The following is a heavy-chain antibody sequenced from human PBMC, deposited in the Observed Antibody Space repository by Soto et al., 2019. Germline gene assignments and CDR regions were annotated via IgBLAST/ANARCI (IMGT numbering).Heavy chain of an antibody. J-gene: IGHJ4*01. CDR2: IYYSGNT. D-gene: IGHD3-22*01. CDR3: ARGGGPYDSSAYYFDS. Sequence: SETMSLTCTVSGASVNNGGHYWSWLRQPPGKGLEWLGYIYYSGNTYYNPSFQSRVTMSVDVSKNQFSLRLPSVTAADTAIYYCARGGGPYDSSAYYFDSWGHGALVTVSS. V-gene: IGHV4-61*08. CDR1: GASVNNGGHY.